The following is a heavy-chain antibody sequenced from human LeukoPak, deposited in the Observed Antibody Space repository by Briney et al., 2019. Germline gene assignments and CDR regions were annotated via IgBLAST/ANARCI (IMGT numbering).Heavy chain of an antibody. CDR2: ISGSGATT. CDR3: AREAPFSDFWSPPIKDYGMDV. CDR1: GFTFSTSA. Sequence: GGSLRLSCVASGFTFSTSAMSWVRQAPGKGLEWVSGISGSGATTYYADSVKGRFTISRDNSKNTLYLQMNSLRADDTAVYYCAREAPFSDFWSPPIKDYGMDVWGQGTTVTVSS. D-gene: IGHD3-3*01. V-gene: IGHV3-23*01. J-gene: IGHJ6*02.